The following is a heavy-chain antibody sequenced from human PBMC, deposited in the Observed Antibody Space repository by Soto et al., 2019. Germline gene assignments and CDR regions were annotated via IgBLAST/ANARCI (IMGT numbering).Heavy chain of an antibody. CDR1: GGSISSGGYY. J-gene: IGHJ6*04. CDR3: ARVCDGDCHHGMDV. Sequence: QVQLQESGPGLVKPSQTLSLTCTVSGGSISSGGYYWRWIRQHPGKGLEWIGYIYYSGSTYYNPSLKSLVTISVDTYKNQFALTLSSVSAADTAVYYCARVCDGDCHHGMDVWGKGTTVTVSA. D-gene: IGHD2-21*02. CDR2: IYYSGST. V-gene: IGHV4-31*01.